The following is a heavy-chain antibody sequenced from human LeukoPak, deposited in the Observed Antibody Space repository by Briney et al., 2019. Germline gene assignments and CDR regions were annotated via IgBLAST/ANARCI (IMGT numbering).Heavy chain of an antibody. CDR1: GLTFTSHG. CDR3: ARDRAVSWLDS. CDR2: ISLDGSRK. V-gene: IGHV3-33*05. Sequence: GGSLRLSCAASGLTFTSHGFHWVRQAPGRGLEWLTFISLDGSRKSYADSVKGRFTFSRDDSKNTLCLEMNSLRAEDTATYYCARDRAVSWLDSWGLGTLVTVSS. D-gene: IGHD3-10*01. J-gene: IGHJ5*01.